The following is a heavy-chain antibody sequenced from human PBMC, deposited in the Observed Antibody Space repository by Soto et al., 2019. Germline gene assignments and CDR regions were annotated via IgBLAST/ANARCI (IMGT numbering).Heavy chain of an antibody. Sequence: QVQLVESGGGVVQPGRSLRLSCAASGFTFSSYGMHWVRQAPGKGLEWVAVISYDGSNKYYADSVKGRFTISRDNSKNTLYLQMNSLGAEDTAVYYCAKACDEPGFGVVQYYFDYWGQGTLVTVSS. V-gene: IGHV3-30*18. D-gene: IGHD3-3*01. CDR1: GFTFSSYG. CDR3: AKACDEPGFGVVQYYFDY. J-gene: IGHJ4*02. CDR2: ISYDGSNK.